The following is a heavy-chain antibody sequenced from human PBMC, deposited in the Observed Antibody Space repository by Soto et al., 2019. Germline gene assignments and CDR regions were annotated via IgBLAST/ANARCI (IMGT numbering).Heavy chain of an antibody. CDR2: ISYDGSNK. CDR3: AKSPGDFYYGMDV. V-gene: IGHV3-30*18. Sequence: QVQLVESGGGVVQPGRSLRLSCAASGFTFSSYGMHWVRQAPGKGLEWVAVISYDGSNKYYADSVKGRFTISRDNSKNTLYLQMNSLRAEDTAVYYCAKSPGDFYYGMDVWGQGTTVTVSS. D-gene: IGHD7-27*01. CDR1: GFTFSSYG. J-gene: IGHJ6*02.